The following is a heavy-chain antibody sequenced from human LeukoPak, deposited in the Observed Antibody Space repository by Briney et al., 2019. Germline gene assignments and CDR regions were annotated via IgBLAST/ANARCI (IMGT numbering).Heavy chain of an antibody. CDR2: ISSRGSAI. Sequence: GGSLRLSCAASGFSVSNNYMSWVRQAPGKGLEWVSYISSRGSAIYYADSVKGRFTISRDNAKNSLYLQMNSLRADDTAVYYCARGGHDPGIPFDIWGQGTMVTVSS. CDR3: ARGGHDPGIPFDI. V-gene: IGHV3-11*04. J-gene: IGHJ3*02. D-gene: IGHD1-1*01. CDR1: GFSVSNNY.